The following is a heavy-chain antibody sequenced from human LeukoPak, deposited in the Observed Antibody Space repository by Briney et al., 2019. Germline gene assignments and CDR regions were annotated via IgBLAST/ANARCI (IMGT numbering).Heavy chain of an antibody. CDR3: ARVAIGAAGYQLFDY. J-gene: IGHJ4*02. CDR2: IYYRGSA. CDR1: GGHISSYY. D-gene: IGHD6-13*01. V-gene: IGHV4-59*01. Sequence: PSETLSLTCNVSGGHISSYYWSWIRQPPGKGLEWIGYIYYRGSASYNPSLKSRVTISVDTSKNQFSLKLSSVTAADTAVYYCARVAIGAAGYQLFDYWGQGTLVTVSS.